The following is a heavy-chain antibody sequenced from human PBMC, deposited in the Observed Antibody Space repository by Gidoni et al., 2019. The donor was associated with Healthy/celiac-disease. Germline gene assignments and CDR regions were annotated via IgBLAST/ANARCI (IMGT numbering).Heavy chain of an antibody. D-gene: IGHD2-2*01. CDR3: ARHFIIGKYPRYFDY. V-gene: IGHV4-39*01. CDR2: NYYRGST. Sequence: QLQLQESGPGLVKPSETLSLTCTVSGGSISSSSYYWGWIRQPPGKGLEWIGSNYYRGSTYYNPSLKSRVTISVDTSKNQFSLKLSSVTAADTAVYYCARHFIIGKYPRYFDYWGQGTLVTVSS. J-gene: IGHJ4*02. CDR1: GGSISSSSYY.